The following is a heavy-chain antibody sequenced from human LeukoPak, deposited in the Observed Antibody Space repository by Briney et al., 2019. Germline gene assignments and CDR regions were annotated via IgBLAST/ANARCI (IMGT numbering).Heavy chain of an antibody. CDR2: IRYDGSNK. Sequence: GGSLRLSCAASGFTFSSYGMHWVRQAPGKGLEWVAFIRYDGSNKYYADSVKGRFTISRDNSKNTLYLQVNSLRAEDTAVYYCAKGLIVVVPAAISDAFDIWGQGTMVTVSS. J-gene: IGHJ3*02. V-gene: IGHV3-30*02. D-gene: IGHD2-2*01. CDR3: AKGLIVVVPAAISDAFDI. CDR1: GFTFSSYG.